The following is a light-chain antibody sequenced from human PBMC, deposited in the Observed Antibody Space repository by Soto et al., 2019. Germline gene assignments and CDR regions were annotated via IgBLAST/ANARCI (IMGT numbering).Light chain of an antibody. CDR2: WAS. CDR1: QSVLYSSNNKNY. V-gene: IGKV4-1*01. J-gene: IGKJ2*01. CDR3: QQYYSTPYT. Sequence: DIVMTQSPDSLAVSLGERATINCKSSQSVLYSSNNKNYLAWYQQKPGQPPKLLIYWASTREFGVPDRFSGSGSGTDFTLTISSLQAEDVGVYYCQQYYSTPYTFGQGTKLEIK.